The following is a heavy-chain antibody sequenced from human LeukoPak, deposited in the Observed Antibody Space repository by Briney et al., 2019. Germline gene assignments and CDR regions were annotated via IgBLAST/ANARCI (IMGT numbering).Heavy chain of an antibody. CDR2: ISAYNGNT. CDR1: GYTFTSYG. CDR3: ARDPYCSSTSCYGWFDP. Sequence: ASVKVSCKASGYTFTSYGISWVRQASGQGLEWMGWISAYNGNTNYAQKLQGRVTMTTDTSTSTAYMELRSLRSDDTAVYYCARDPYCSSTSCYGWFDPWGQGTLVTVSS. J-gene: IGHJ5*02. V-gene: IGHV1-18*01. D-gene: IGHD2-2*01.